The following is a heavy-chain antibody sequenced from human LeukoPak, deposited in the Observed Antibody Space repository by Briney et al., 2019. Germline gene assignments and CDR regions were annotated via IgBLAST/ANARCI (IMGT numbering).Heavy chain of an antibody. Sequence: GASVKVSCKASGYTFTGYYMHWVRQAPGQGLEWMGWINPNSGGTSYAQKFQGRVTMTRDTSTSTVYMELSSLRSEDTAVYYCARDRGSKRVAYCGGDCYIGYFDLWGRGTLVTVSS. CDR1: GYTFTGYY. D-gene: IGHD2-21*02. CDR2: INPNSGGT. J-gene: IGHJ2*01. V-gene: IGHV1-2*02. CDR3: ARDRGSKRVAYCGGDCYIGYFDL.